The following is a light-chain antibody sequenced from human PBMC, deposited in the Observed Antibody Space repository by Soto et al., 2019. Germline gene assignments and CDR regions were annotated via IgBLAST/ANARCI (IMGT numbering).Light chain of an antibody. CDR1: SSDVGAYNY. V-gene: IGLV2-14*01. J-gene: IGLJ1*01. CDR2: DVS. Sequence: QSVLTQPASVSGSPGQSIAISCTGTSSDVGAYNYVSWYLQYPGKAPKLVIFDVSFRPSGVSNRFSGSKSGNTASLTISGLQAEDEADYYCKSFTTSDTYVFGTRTKVTVL. CDR3: KSFTTSDTYV.